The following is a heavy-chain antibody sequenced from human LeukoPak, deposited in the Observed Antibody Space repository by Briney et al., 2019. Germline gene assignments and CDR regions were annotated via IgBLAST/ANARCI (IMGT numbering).Heavy chain of an antibody. D-gene: IGHD3-16*01. V-gene: IGHV1-2*02. CDR2: INVASGDT. CDR3: ARELFRHYEWSQRAFDF. J-gene: IGHJ4*02. Sequence: VASVKVSCKTSGYKFDDYYINWVRQTPGQGYEWLGWINVASGDTRFAQRFQDRVALTRDTSINTAYMDLRSLTSDDTAIYYCARELFRHYEWSQRAFDFWGQGTLVTVSS. CDR1: GYKFDDYY.